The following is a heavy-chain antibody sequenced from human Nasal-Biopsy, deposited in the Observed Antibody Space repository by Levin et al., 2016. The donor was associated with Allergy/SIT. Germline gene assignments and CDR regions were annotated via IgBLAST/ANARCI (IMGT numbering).Heavy chain of an antibody. Sequence: GESLKISCAASGFTVSTNYMTWVRQAPGRGLEWVSILYSGDVTYYADSVKGRFIISKDDSSNTVYLQMNNLRAEDTALYHCARVTSRVGWFDSWGQGTLVTVSS. CDR2: LYSGDVT. V-gene: IGHV3-66*01. CDR3: ARVTSRVGWFDS. J-gene: IGHJ5*01. D-gene: IGHD2-15*01. CDR1: GFTVSTNY.